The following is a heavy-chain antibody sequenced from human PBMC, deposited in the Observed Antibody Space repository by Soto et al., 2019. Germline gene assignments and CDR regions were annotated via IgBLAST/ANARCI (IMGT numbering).Heavy chain of an antibody. V-gene: IGHV3-23*01. CDR3: AKASGWFGEFDY. CDR1: GFTFSSYA. D-gene: IGHD3-10*01. CDR2: ISGSGGST. J-gene: IGHJ4*02. Sequence: EVQLLESGGGLVQPGGSLRLSCAASGFTFSSYAMSWVRQAPGKGLEWVSAISGSGGSTYYADSVKGRFTISRDNSMNTLYLQMNSLRAEDTAVYYCAKASGWFGEFDYWGQGTLVTVSS.